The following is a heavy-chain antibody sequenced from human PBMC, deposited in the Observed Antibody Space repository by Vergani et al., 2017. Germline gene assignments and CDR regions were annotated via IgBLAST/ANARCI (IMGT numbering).Heavy chain of an antibody. CDR1: GGSINSHNYY. Sequence: QVQLQESVPGLVKPSQTLSLTCTVSGGSINSHNYYWSWIRQPAGKGREWIGRIPTSGSTNYTPALKSRVIISEDTSKNQFSLILTSVTAADTALYFCARGSGLGGSCYKPLFDYWGQGILVTVSS. D-gene: IGHD2-15*01. CDR3: ARGSGLGGSCYKPLFDY. V-gene: IGHV4-61*02. CDR2: IPTSGST. J-gene: IGHJ4*02.